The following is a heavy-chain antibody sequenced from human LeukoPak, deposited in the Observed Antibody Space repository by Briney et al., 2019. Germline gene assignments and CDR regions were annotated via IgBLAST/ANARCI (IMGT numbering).Heavy chain of an antibody. CDR3: ARAPTGLCYYYYMDV. CDR1: RFTFDDYG. J-gene: IGHJ6*03. V-gene: IGHV3-20*04. Sequence: GGSLRLSCAASRFTFDDYGMSWVRQAPGKGLEWVSGINWNGGSTGYADSVKGRFTISRDNAKNSLYLQMNSLRAEDTALYYCARAPTGLCYYYYMDVWGKGTTVTVSS. CDR2: INWNGGST. D-gene: IGHD3-16*01.